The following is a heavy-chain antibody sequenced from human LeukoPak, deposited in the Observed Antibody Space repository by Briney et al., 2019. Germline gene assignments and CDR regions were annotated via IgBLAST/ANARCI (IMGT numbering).Heavy chain of an antibody. J-gene: IGHJ4*02. V-gene: IGHV3-23*01. CDR2: ISGSGGST. D-gene: IGHD3-10*01. Sequence: PGGSLRLSCAASGFTFSSYAMSWVRQAPGKGLEWVSAISGSGGSTYYADSVKGRFTISRDNPKNTLYLQMNSLRAEDTAVYYCAKAPDFYGSGSYYFDYWGQGALVTVSS. CDR1: GFTFSSYA. CDR3: AKAPDFYGSGSYYFDY.